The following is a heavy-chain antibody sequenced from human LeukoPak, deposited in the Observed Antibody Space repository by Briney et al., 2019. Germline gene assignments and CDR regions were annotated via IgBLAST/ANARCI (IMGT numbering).Heavy chain of an antibody. V-gene: IGHV1-18*01. CDR2: ISAYNGNT. D-gene: IGHD3-10*01. Sequence: ASVKVSCKASGYTFTSYGISWVRQPPAQGLEWMGWISAYNGNTNYAQKLQGRVTMTTDTSTSTAYMELRSLRSDDTAVYYCARDSANRGNFDYWGWGTVVTVSS. J-gene: IGHJ4*02. CDR3: ARDSANRGNFDY. CDR1: GYTFTSYG.